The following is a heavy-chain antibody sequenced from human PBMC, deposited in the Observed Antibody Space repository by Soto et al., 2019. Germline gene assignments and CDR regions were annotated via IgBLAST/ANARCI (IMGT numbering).Heavy chain of an antibody. CDR2: IYWDDDK. CDR1: GFSLSTSGVG. D-gene: IGHD4-17*01. Sequence: QITLKESGPTLVKPTQTLTLTCTFSGFSLSTSGVGVGWIRQPPGKALEWLALIYWDDDKRYSPSLNSRLTSTKDTSKNQVVLTITNMDPVDTATYYCAPRRRYGDYVDFDGWGQGSLVTVSS. CDR3: APRRRYGDYVDFDG. V-gene: IGHV2-5*02. J-gene: IGHJ4*02.